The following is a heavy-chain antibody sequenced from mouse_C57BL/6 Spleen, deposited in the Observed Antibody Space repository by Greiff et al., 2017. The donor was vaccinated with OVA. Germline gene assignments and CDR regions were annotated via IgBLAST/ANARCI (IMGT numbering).Heavy chain of an antibody. CDR3: TIYYLTRDFDY. V-gene: IGHV6-3*01. J-gene: IGHJ2*01. Sequence: EVKVEESGGGLVQPGGSMKLSCVASGFTFSNYWMNWVRQSPEKGLEWVAQIRLKSDNYATHYAESVKGRFTISRDDSKSSVYLQMNNLRAEDTGIYYCTIYYLTRDFDYWGQGTTLTVSS. CDR2: IRLKSDNYAT. D-gene: IGHD2-1*01. CDR1: GFTFSNYW.